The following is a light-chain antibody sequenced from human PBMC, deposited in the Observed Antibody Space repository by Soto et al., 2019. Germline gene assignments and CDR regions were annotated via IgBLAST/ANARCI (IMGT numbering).Light chain of an antibody. CDR1: TSNIGAGYD. J-gene: IGLJ1*01. CDR3: QSYDRSLSGVYV. V-gene: IGLV1-40*01. Sequence: QSVLTQPPSVSGAPGQGVIISCTGSTSNIGAGYDVPWYQQLPTTAPKLLIYGNSKRPSGVPDPFSGSKSGTSASLAITGLQAEDEADYYCQSYDRSLSGVYVFGTGTKVTVL. CDR2: GNS.